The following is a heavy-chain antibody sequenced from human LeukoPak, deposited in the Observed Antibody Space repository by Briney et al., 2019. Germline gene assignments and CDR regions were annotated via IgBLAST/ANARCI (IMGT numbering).Heavy chain of an antibody. CDR3: ASEDYYDSSAYYYRNFQH. D-gene: IGHD3-22*01. CDR2: ISSSSSYM. V-gene: IGHV3-21*01. J-gene: IGHJ1*01. CDR1: GFTFSSNT. Sequence: GGSLRLSCAASGFTFSSNTMNWVRQAPGKGLEWVSSISSSSSYMKYADSVRGRFTISRDNAKNSLYLQMNSLRAEDTAGYYCASEDYYDSSAYYYRNFQHWGQGTLVTVSS.